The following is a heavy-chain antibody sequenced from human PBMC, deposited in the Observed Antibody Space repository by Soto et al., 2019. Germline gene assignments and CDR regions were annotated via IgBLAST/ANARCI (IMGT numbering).Heavy chain of an antibody. V-gene: IGHV1-69*13. CDR2: IIPIFGTA. Sequence: ASVKVSCKASGGTFSSYAISWVRQAPGQGLEWMGGIIPIFGTANYAQKFQGRVTITADESTSTAYMELSSLRSEDTAVYYCAETRGITIFGVVIIQSHYYYGMDVWGQGTTVTVSS. CDR1: GGTFSSYA. D-gene: IGHD3-3*01. J-gene: IGHJ6*02. CDR3: AETRGITIFGVVIIQSHYYYGMDV.